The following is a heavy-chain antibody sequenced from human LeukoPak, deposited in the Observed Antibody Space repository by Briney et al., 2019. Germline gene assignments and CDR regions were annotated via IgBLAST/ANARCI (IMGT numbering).Heavy chain of an antibody. CDR3: ARRDGGGSSSWYRLGWDFDF. V-gene: IGHV4-30-2*01. CDR1: GISVSYGGYC. Sequence: PSETLSLTCRVSGISVSYGGYCWSWIRQAPAKGLEWIGYICRGGNSDYNPSLESRVTISVDRSRNHFSLELSSVTAADTAVYYCARRDGGGSSSWYRLGWDFDFWGQGTLVTVSS. D-gene: IGHD6-13*01. J-gene: IGHJ4*02. CDR2: ICRGGNS.